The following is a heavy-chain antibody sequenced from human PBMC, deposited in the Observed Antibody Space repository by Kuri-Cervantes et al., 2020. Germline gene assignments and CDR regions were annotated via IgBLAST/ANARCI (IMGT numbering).Heavy chain of an antibody. CDR2: IIPTFGTA. CDR1: GGTFSSYA. V-gene: IGHV1-69*13. Sequence: SVKVSCKASGGTFSSYAISWVRQAPGQGLEWMGGIIPTFGTANYAQKFQGRVTITADESTSTAYMELSSLRSEDTAVYYCAREPSYGVQGFGYMDVWGKGTTVTVSS. CDR3: AREPSYGVQGFGYMDV. D-gene: IGHD3-10*01. J-gene: IGHJ6*03.